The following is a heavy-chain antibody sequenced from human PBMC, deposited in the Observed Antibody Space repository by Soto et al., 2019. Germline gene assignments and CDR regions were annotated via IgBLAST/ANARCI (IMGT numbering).Heavy chain of an antibody. J-gene: IGHJ4*02. Sequence: ASVKVSCKASGYTFTSYAMHWVRQAPGQRLEWMGWINAGNGNTKYSQKFQGRVTITRDTSASTAYMELSSLRSEDTAVYYCARSGNGYYDFWSGYLLSYWGPGDLVTV. D-gene: IGHD3-3*01. CDR3: ARSGNGYYDFWSGYLLSY. V-gene: IGHV1-3*01. CDR1: GYTFTSYA. CDR2: INAGNGNT.